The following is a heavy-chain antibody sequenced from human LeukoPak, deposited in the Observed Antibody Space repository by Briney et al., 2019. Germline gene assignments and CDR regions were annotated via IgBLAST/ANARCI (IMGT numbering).Heavy chain of an antibody. D-gene: IGHD2-15*01. Sequence: GGSLRLSCAASGFTFSSYAMHWVRHAPAKGLEWVAVISYDGSNKYYANSVKGRFTISRDNSKDTLYLQMNSLRAEDTAVYYCAKFALRYCSGGSCHPFDYWGQGTLVPVSS. J-gene: IGHJ4*02. V-gene: IGHV3-30*04. CDR3: AKFALRYCSGGSCHPFDY. CDR1: GFTFSSYA. CDR2: ISYDGSNK.